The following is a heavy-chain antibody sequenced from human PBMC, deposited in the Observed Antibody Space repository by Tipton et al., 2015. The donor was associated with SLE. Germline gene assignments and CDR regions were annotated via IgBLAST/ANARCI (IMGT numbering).Heavy chain of an antibody. D-gene: IGHD2-2*01. CDR3: ARDSSWSLYHDY. CDR2: IYRSGNT. J-gene: IGHJ4*02. Sequence: TLSLTCTVSGYSISSGYYWGWIRQPPGKGLEWIGSIYRSGNTYSNPSLKSRLTMSIDTSKNQFSLNLSSVTATDTAVYYCARDSSWSLYHDYWGQGTLVTVSS. CDR1: GYSISSGYY. V-gene: IGHV4-38-2*02.